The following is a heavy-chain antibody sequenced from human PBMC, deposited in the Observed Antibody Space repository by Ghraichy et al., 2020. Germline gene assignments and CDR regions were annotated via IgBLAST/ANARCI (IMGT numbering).Heavy chain of an antibody. CDR2: IIPIFGTA. D-gene: IGHD3-22*01. J-gene: IGHJ4*02. Sequence: SVKVSCKASGGTFSSYAISWVRQAPGQGLEWMGGIIPIFGTANYAQKFQGRVTITADESTSTAYMELSSLRSEDTAVYYCARWEDQNSSGYYYFDYWGQGTLVTVSS. V-gene: IGHV1-69*13. CDR1: GGTFSSYA. CDR3: ARWEDQNSSGYYYFDY.